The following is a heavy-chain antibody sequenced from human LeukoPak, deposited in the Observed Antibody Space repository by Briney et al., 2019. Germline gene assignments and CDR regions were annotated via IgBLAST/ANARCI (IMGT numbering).Heavy chain of an antibody. J-gene: IGHJ6*03. Sequence: GASVKVSCKASGYTFTSYGISWVRQAPGQGLEWMGGIIPIFGTANYAQKFQGRVTITTDESTSTAYMELSSLRSEDTAVYYCARGGSGSYYHYYMDVWGKGTTVTVSS. CDR1: GYTFTSYG. CDR3: ARGGSGSYYHYYMDV. CDR2: IIPIFGTA. D-gene: IGHD3-10*01. V-gene: IGHV1-69*05.